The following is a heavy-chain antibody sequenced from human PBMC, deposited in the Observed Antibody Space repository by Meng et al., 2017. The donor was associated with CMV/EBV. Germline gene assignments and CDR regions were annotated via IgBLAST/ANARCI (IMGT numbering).Heavy chain of an antibody. Sequence: GGSLRLSCAASEFTFSNYAIHWVRRAPGKGLEWVAVTSYDGSTKHYADSVKGRFTISRDNSKNTVFLQMNSLRPEDTAVYYCATDGGLPPYYYGLDVWGQGTTVTVSS. J-gene: IGHJ6*02. D-gene: IGHD3-16*01. CDR3: ATDGGLPPYYYGLDV. CDR2: TSYDGSTK. V-gene: IGHV3-30-3*01. CDR1: EFTFSNYA.